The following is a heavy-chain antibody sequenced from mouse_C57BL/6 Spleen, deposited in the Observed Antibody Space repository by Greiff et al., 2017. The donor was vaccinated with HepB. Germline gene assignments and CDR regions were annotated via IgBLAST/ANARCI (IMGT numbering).Heavy chain of an antibody. J-gene: IGHJ4*01. Sequence: QVQLQQPGAELVKPGASVKLSCKASGYTFTSYWMQWVKQRPGQGLEWIGEIDPSDSYTNYNQKFKGKATLTVDTSSSTAYMQLSSLTSEDSAVYYCARSRPYAMDYGGQGTSVTVSS. CDR1: GYTFTSYW. CDR2: IDPSDSYT. V-gene: IGHV1-50*01. CDR3: ARSRPYAMDY.